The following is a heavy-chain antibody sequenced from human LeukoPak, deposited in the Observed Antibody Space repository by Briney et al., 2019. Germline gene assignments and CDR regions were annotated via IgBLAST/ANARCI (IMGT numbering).Heavy chain of an antibody. V-gene: IGHV4-59*01. CDR3: ARVGRGDHTWGSYSLDY. CDR2: ISYNGNT. D-gene: IGHD3-16*01. CDR1: DTYISSYY. Sequence: TEALLLAFTVPDTYISSYYWSWIRQTPAKGLEWVEHISYNGNTNNNPSLKSRVTISLDPSKNQFSLQLSSVTAADTAVYYCARVGRGDHTWGSYSLDYWGQGTLVTVSS. J-gene: IGHJ4*02.